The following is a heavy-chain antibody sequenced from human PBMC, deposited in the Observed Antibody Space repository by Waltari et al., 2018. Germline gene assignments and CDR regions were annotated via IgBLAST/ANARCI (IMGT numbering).Heavy chain of an antibody. CDR1: GFTFSSYS. CDR2: ISSSSSTI. D-gene: IGHD3-10*01. Sequence: EVQLVESGGGLVQPGGSLRLSCAASGFTFSSYSMNWVRQAPGKGLEWVSYISSSSSTIYYADSVKGRFTISRDNAKNSLYLQMNSLRAEDTAVYYCARDLRAYGSGSPYYFDYWGQGTLVTVSS. J-gene: IGHJ4*02. CDR3: ARDLRAYGSGSPYYFDY. V-gene: IGHV3-48*01.